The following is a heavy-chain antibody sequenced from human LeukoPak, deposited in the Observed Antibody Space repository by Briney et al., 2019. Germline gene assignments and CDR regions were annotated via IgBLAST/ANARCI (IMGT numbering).Heavy chain of an antibody. D-gene: IGHD3-22*01. V-gene: IGHV4-59*08. Sequence: SETLSLTCTVSGGSVSSYYWSWIRQPPGKGLEWIGYIYNSENTKYNSSLESRVTISVDTSKNQFFLKLSSVTAADTAVYYCARHCYDSSGYYYVCFDYWGQGTLVTVSS. J-gene: IGHJ4*02. CDR1: GGSVSSYY. CDR2: IYNSENT. CDR3: ARHCYDSSGYYYVCFDY.